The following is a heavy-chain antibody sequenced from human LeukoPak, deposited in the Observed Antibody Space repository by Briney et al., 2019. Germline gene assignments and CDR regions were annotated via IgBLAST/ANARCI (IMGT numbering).Heavy chain of an antibody. J-gene: IGHJ4*02. D-gene: IGHD3-3*01. CDR2: ISGGGVST. V-gene: IGHV3-23*01. CDR3: SRSRRGFGYFDY. Sequence: GGSLRLSCAASGFTFSSFPMSWVRQAPGKGLEWVSVISGGGVSTYYADSVKGRFTISRDNSKNTLYLQMNSLRAEDTAVYYCSRSRRGFGYFDYWGQGTLVTVSS. CDR1: GFTFSSFP.